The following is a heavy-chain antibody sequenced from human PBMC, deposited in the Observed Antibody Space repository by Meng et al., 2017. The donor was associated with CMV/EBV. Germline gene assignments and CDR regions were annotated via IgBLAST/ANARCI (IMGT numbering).Heavy chain of an antibody. CDR3: AREPKDYYYDSSGYSNWFDP. Sequence: SYAISWVRQAPRQGLEWMGGIIPIFSTANYAQKFQGRVTITADESTSTAYMELSSLRSEDTAVYYCAREPKDYYYDSSGYSNWFDPWGQGTLVTVSS. D-gene: IGHD3-22*01. J-gene: IGHJ5*02. CDR1: SYA. CDR2: IIPIFSTA. V-gene: IGHV1-69*01.